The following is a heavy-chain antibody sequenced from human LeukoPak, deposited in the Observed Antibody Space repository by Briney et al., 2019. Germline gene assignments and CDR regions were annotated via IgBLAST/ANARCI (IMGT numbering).Heavy chain of an antibody. D-gene: IGHD6-19*01. CDR3: ARRPYSSGWSGSWFDP. Sequence: SETLSLTCTVSGGSISSSSYYWGWIRQPPGKGLEWIGSNYYSGSTYYNPSLKSRVTISVDTSKNQFSLKLSSVTAADTAVYYCARRPYSSGWSGSWFDPWGQGTLVTVSS. CDR1: GGSISSSSYY. CDR2: NYYSGST. V-gene: IGHV4-39*01. J-gene: IGHJ5*02.